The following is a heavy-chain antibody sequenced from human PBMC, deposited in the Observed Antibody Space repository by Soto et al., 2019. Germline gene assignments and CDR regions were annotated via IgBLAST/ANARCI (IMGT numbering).Heavy chain of an antibody. CDR1: GYTFTSYD. CDR2: MNPNSGNT. Sequence: ASVKVSCKASGYTFTSYDINWVRQATGQGLEWMGWMNPNSGNTGYAQKFQGRVTMTRNTSISTAYMELSSLRSEDTAVYYCARGEVGGTTAPYYDFWSGSSYYYDMDVWGKGTTVTVS. J-gene: IGHJ6*03. V-gene: IGHV1-8*01. D-gene: IGHD3-3*01. CDR3: ARGEVGGTTAPYYDFWSGSSYYYDMDV.